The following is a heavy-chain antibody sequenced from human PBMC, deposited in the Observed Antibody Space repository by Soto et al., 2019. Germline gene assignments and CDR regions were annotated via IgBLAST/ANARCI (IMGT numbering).Heavy chain of an antibody. CDR3: VQSRCGGDCLQSYSSHSYYGLDV. CDR1: GFSLSTTGVG. Sequence: QITLKESGPTLVKPTQTLTLTCTFSGFSLSTTGVGVGWIRQPPGKALEWLALIYWDDDKRYNPSLKSRLTITKQPPKNQVVLTMTHMDPVDTATYYCVQSRCGGDCLQSYSSHSYYGLDVWGQGTTVTVSS. J-gene: IGHJ6*02. D-gene: IGHD2-21*01. CDR2: IYWDDDK. V-gene: IGHV2-5*02.